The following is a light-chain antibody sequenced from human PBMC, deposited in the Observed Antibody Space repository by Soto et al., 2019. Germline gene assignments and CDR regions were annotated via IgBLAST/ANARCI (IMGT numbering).Light chain of an antibody. J-gene: IGKJ1*01. Sequence: EIVMTQSPATLSVSPGERATLSCRASQSVGSNLAWYQQKPGQAPRLLIYGASTRATGIPARFSGSGSGTEFTLTISSLQSEDFAVYSCQQYNDWPRTFGQGTKVDIK. V-gene: IGKV3-15*01. CDR3: QQYNDWPRT. CDR1: QSVGSN. CDR2: GAS.